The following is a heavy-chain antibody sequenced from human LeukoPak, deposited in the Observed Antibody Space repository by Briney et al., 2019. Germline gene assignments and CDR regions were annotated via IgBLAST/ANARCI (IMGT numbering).Heavy chain of an antibody. CDR1: GGSISISNYY. J-gene: IGHJ5*02. D-gene: IGHD3-10*01. CDR2: FYYSGST. CDR3: ATVGYGSGT. V-gene: IGHV4-39*01. Sequence: SETLSLTCTVSGGSISISNYYWGWLRQPPGKGLEWIGSFYYSGSTYYNPSLKSRVTISVDTSKNQFSLKLSSVTAADTAVYYCATVGYGSGTWGQGTLVTVSS.